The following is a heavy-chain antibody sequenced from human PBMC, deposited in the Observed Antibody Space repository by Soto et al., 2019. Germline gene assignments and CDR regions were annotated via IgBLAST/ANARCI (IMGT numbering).Heavy chain of an antibody. J-gene: IGHJ6*02. Sequence: QATLQQSGPGLVKPSQTLSLTCAIFGDSLSSNSAIWNWFRQSPSRGLEWLGRTYYTSKWYNDYAVSVKSRISINPDTSKNQVSLQLNSVPPEDTAVYYCARVYSSGWSFYYGTDVWGQGTTVTVSS. V-gene: IGHV6-1*01. CDR2: TYYTSKWYN. CDR3: ARVYSSGWSFYYGTDV. D-gene: IGHD6-19*01. CDR1: GDSLSSNSAI.